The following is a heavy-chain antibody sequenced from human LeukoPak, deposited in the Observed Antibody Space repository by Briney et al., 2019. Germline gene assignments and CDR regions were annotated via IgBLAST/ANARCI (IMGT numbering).Heavy chain of an antibody. CDR2: IYYSGST. J-gene: IGHJ4*02. V-gene: IGHV4-39*01. Sequence: SETLSLTCTVSGGSISSSSYYWGWIRQPPGKGLEWIGSIYYSGSTYYNPSLKSRVTISVDTSKNQFSLKLSSVTAADTAVYYCARQVAVAGPRLDYCGQGTLVTVSS. CDR1: GGSISSSSYY. D-gene: IGHD6-19*01. CDR3: ARQVAVAGPRLDY.